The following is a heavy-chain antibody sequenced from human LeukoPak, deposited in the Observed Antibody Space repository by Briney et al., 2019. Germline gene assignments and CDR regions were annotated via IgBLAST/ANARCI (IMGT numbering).Heavy chain of an antibody. CDR3: AREGAVAGHKYAFDI. V-gene: IGHV1-46*01. CDR2: INPSGGST. CDR1: GYTFTSYY. Sequence: ASVKVSCKASGYTFTSYYMHWVRQAPGQGLEWMGIINPSGGSTSYAQKFQGRVTMTRDTSTSTVYMELSSLRSEDTAVYYCAREGAVAGHKYAFDIWGQGTMVTVSS. J-gene: IGHJ3*02. D-gene: IGHD6-19*01.